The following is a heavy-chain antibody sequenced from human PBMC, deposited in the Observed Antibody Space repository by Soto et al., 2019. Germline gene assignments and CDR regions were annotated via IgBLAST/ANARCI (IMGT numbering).Heavy chain of an antibody. V-gene: IGHV3-33*01. CDR2: IWDDGSNK. J-gene: IGHJ4*02. CDR1: GFTFSSYG. D-gene: IGHD3-22*01. CDR3: ARGGGKSSAYYYDCSRPYYFVY. Sequence: SLRLSCAASGFTFSSYGMHWVRQAPGKRLEWVAVIWDDGSNKYYADSVKGRFTISRDNSKNTLYLQMNSLRAEDTAVYYCARGGGKSSAYYYDCSRPYYFVYWREGPLVT.